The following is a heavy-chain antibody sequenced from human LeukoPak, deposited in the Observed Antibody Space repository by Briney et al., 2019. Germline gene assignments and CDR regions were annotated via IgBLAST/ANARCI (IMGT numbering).Heavy chain of an antibody. D-gene: IGHD5-18*01. CDR1: GFTFSSYA. CDR2: ISGSGGST. J-gene: IGHJ6*02. CDR3: AKGGYSPWYYGMDV. V-gene: IGHV3-23*01. Sequence: GGSLRLSCAASGFTFSSYAMSWVRQAPGKGLEWVSAISGSGGSTYYADSAKGRFTISRDNSKNTLYLQMNSLRAEDTAVYYCAKGGYSPWYYGMDVWGQGTTVTVSS.